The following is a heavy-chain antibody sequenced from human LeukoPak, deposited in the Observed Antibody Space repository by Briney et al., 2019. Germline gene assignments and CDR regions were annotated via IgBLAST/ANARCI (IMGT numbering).Heavy chain of an antibody. Sequence: GGSLRLSXAASGFTFSSYWMSWVRQAPGKGLEWVANIKQDGSEKYYVDSVKGRFTISRDNAKNSLYLQMNSLRAEDTAVYYCARDIVVPAAMPRSLWGQGTLVTVSS. CDR1: GFTFSSYW. V-gene: IGHV3-7*01. J-gene: IGHJ4*02. CDR2: IKQDGSEK. CDR3: ARDIVVPAAMPRSL. D-gene: IGHD2-2*01.